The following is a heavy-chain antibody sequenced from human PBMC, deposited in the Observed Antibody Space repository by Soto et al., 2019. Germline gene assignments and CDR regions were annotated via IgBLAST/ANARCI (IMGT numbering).Heavy chain of an antibody. CDR3: ASWDSSSTPPSDY. CDR1: GYTFTSYD. CDR2: MNPNSGNT. D-gene: IGHD6-13*01. Sequence: ASVKVSCKASGYTFTSYDINWVRQATGQGLEWMGWMNPNSGNTGHAQKFQGRVTMTRNTSISTAYMELSSLRSEDTAVYYCASWDSSSTPPSDYWGQGTLVTVSS. J-gene: IGHJ4*02. V-gene: IGHV1-8*01.